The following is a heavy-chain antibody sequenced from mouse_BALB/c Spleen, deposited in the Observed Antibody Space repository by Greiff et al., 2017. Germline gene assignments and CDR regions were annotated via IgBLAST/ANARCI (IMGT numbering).Heavy chain of an antibody. CDR2: ISYSGST. Sequence: VQLKESGPGLVKPSQSLSLTCTVTGYSITSDYAWNWIRQFPGNKLEWMGYISYSGSTSYNPSLKSRISITRDTSKNQFFLQLNSVTTEDTATYYCARKKVYDYDYFDYWGQGTTLTVSS. CDR3: ARKKVYDYDYFDY. J-gene: IGHJ2*01. D-gene: IGHD2-4*01. V-gene: IGHV3-2*02. CDR1: GYSITSDYA.